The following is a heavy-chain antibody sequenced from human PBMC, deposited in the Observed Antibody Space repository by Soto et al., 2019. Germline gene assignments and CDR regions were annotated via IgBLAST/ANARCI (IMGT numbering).Heavy chain of an antibody. CDR2: IYYSGST. D-gene: IGHD3-22*01. CDR3: ARDWSYDSSGYPNPDAFDI. J-gene: IGHJ3*02. Sequence: SETLSLTCTVSGGSISSGGYYWSWIRQHPGKGLEWIGYIYYSGSTYYNPSLKSRVTISVDTSKNQFSLKLSSVTAADTAVYYCARDWSYDSSGYPNPDAFDIWGQGTMVTVSS. CDR1: GGSISSGGYY. V-gene: IGHV4-31*03.